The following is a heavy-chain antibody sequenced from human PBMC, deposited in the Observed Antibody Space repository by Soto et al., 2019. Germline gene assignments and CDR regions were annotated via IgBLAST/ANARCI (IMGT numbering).Heavy chain of an antibody. CDR3: ARDDSSSDYYGMDV. D-gene: IGHD6-6*01. CDR1: GGSISSYY. Sequence: SETLSLTCTVSGGSISSYYWSWIRQPPGKGLEWIGYIYYSGSTNYNPSLKSRVTISVDTSKNQFSLKLSSVTAADTAVYYCARDDSSSDYYGMDVWGQGTTVTVSS. CDR2: IYYSGST. V-gene: IGHV4-59*01. J-gene: IGHJ6*02.